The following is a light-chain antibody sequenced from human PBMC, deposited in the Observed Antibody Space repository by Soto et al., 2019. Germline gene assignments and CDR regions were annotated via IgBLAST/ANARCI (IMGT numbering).Light chain of an antibody. CDR1: QDIYNY. V-gene: IGKV1-33*01. CDR3: QQYDSVST. CDR2: DTS. Sequence: DIPMTQSPSSLSASVGDRVTISCQASQDIYNYLNWYQQEPGKAPKLLIYDTSNLETGVPSRFSGSGSGTDFTFTISRLQPEDIAIYYCQQYDSVSTFGQGTKLEIK. J-gene: IGKJ2*01.